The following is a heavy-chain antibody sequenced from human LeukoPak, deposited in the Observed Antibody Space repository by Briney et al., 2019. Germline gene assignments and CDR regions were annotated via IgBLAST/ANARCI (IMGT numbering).Heavy chain of an antibody. V-gene: IGHV3-30-3*01. CDR3: ARDLVSYSSSPLH. J-gene: IGHJ4*02. Sequence: GSLRLSCAASGFTFSSDAMHWVRQAPGEGLEWVAVMPSDGNNKHYADSVKGRFTISTDNSKNTLFLQMNSLRPEDTAVYYCARDLVSYSSSPLHWGQGTLVTVSS. D-gene: IGHD6-6*01. CDR2: MPSDGNNK. CDR1: GFTFSSDA.